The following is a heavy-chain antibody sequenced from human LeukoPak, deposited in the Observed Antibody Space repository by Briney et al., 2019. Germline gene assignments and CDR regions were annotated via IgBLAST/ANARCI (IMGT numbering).Heavy chain of an antibody. D-gene: IGHD2-2*01. CDR2: IRQDGGKK. Sequence: GGSLTLSYAASGFTFSSYGMHWVRQARGKGLVWVALIRQDGGKKYYAGSVKGRFTISKENSKNTLNLQMNSLRAEETAVYYCAKDRAGNIVVVPVADALFAAGGEGTLV. CDR1: GFTFSSYG. J-gene: IGHJ4*02. V-gene: IGHV3-30*02. CDR3: AKDRAGNIVVVPVADALFAA.